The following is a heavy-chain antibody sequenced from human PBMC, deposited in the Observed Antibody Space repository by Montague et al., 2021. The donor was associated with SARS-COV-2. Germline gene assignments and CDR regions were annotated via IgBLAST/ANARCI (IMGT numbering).Heavy chain of an antibody. CDR3: ARDSVVVAAMYYYYGMDV. CDR2: IKQDGGEK. V-gene: IGHV3-7*01. D-gene: IGHD2-15*01. J-gene: IGHJ6*02. CDR1: GFTFSSYW. Sequence: SLRLSCAASGFTFSSYWMSWVRQAPGKGLEWVANIKQDGGEKYYVDSVKGRFTISRDNAKNSLYLQMNSLRAEDTAVYHCARDSVVVAAMYYYYGMDVWGQGTTVTVSS.